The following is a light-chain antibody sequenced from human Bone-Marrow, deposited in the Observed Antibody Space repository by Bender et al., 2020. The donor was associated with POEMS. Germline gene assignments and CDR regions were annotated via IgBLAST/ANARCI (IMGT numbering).Light chain of an antibody. J-gene: IGLJ3*02. V-gene: IGLV2-8*01. CDR3: ASYKGNSNFGV. Sequence: QSALTQPPSASGSPGQSVTISCTGTSSDVGGYNYVSWYQQHPGKAPKLLISEVTKRPSGVPDRFSGSKSGNTASLTVSGLQAEDEADYYCASYKGNSNFGVFGGGTKLTVL. CDR2: EVT. CDR1: SSDVGGYNY.